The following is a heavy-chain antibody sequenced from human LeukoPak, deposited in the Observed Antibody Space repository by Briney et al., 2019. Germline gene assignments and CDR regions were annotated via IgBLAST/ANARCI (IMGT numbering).Heavy chain of an antibody. J-gene: IGHJ4*02. D-gene: IGHD6-6*01. V-gene: IGHV4-59*01. CDR3: ARGQREYSSSSRYFDY. CDR1: GGSISSYY. Sequence: SETLSLTCTVSGGSISSYYWSWIRQLPGKGLEWIGYIYYSGSTNYNPSLKSRVTISVDTSKNQFSLKLSSVTAADTAVYYCARGQREYSSSSRYFDYWGQGTLVTVSS. CDR2: IYYSGST.